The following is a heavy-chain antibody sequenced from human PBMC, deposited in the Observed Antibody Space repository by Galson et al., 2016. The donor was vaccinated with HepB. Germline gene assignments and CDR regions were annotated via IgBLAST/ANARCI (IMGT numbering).Heavy chain of an antibody. J-gene: IGHJ4*02. CDR3: ARKAGAFGY. V-gene: IGHV4-34*01. CDR2: INHSGST. D-gene: IGHD3-10*01. CDR1: GGSFSGYY. Sequence: TLSLTCAVYGGSFSGYYWSWIRQPPGKGLEWIGEINHSGSTNYNPSLKSRVTISVDTSKNQFSLKLSSATAADTAVYYCARKAGAFGYWGQGTLVTVSS.